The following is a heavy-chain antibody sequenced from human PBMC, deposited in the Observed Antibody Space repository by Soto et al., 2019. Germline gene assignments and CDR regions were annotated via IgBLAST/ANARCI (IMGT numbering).Heavy chain of an antibody. V-gene: IGHV1-2*04. J-gene: IGHJ4*02. CDR3: ARDSAGYSGYDWDFDY. CDR2: INPNSGGT. CDR1: GYTFTGYY. Sequence: GASVKVSCKASGYTFTGYYMHWVRQAPGQGLEWMGWINPNSGGTNYAQRFQGWVTMTRDTSISTAYMELSRLRSDDTAVYYCARDSAGYSGYDWDFDYWGQGTLVTVSS. D-gene: IGHD5-12*01.